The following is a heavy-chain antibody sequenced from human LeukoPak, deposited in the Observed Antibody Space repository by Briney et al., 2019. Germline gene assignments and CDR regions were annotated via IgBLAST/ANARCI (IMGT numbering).Heavy chain of an antibody. CDR1: GGSVSSGRYY. CDR3: ARVVRGVIPYYFDY. D-gene: IGHD3-10*01. J-gene: IGHJ4*02. V-gene: IGHV4-61*01. Sequence: SETLSLTCTVSGGSVSSGRYYWSWIRQPPGKGLEWIGYIYYSGSTNYNPSLKSRVTISVDTSKNQFSLKLSSVTAADTAVYYCARVVRGVIPYYFDYWGQGTLVTVSS. CDR2: IYYSGST.